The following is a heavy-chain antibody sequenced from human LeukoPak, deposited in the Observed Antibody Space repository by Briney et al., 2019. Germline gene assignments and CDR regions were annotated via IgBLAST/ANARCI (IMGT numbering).Heavy chain of an antibody. J-gene: IGHJ4*02. V-gene: IGHV3-21*01. D-gene: IGHD3-3*01. CDR3: AREESPYDENDY. Sequence: GGSLRLSCAASGFTFSGYSMNWVRQAPRKGLEWVSSISSSSDYIYYADSVKGRFTISRDNAKNSLYLQINSLRAEDTAVYYCAREESPYDENDYWGQGTLVTVSS. CDR1: GFTFSGYS. CDR2: ISSSSDYI.